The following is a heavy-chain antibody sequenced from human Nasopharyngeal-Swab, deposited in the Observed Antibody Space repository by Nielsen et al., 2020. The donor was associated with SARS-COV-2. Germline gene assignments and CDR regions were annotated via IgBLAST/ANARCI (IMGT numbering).Heavy chain of an antibody. CDR1: GFTFGNYN. Sequence: GGSLRLSCEGSGFTFGNYNMNWVRQAPGKGLEWVSSISSSSSFIYYADSVKGRFTTSRDNAQKSLSLQMNSLRAEDTGVYFCARDTGAFDIWGQGTMVTVSS. J-gene: IGHJ3*02. CDR3: ARDTGAFDI. CDR2: ISSSSSFI. D-gene: IGHD3-10*01. V-gene: IGHV3-21*01.